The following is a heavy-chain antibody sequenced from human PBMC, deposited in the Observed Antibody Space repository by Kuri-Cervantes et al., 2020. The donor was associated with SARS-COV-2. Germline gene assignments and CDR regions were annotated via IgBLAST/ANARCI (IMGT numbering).Heavy chain of an antibody. CDR3: ARATTYYDFWSGYSFDY. J-gene: IGHJ4*02. D-gene: IGHD3-3*01. V-gene: IGHV4-34*01. CDR1: GGSFSGYY. Sequence: SETLSLTCAVYGGSFSGYYWSWIRQPPGKGLEWIGEINHSGSTNYNPSLKSRVTISVDTSKNQFSLKLSSVTAADTAVYYCARATTYYDFWSGYSFDYWAREPWSPSPQ. CDR2: INHSGST.